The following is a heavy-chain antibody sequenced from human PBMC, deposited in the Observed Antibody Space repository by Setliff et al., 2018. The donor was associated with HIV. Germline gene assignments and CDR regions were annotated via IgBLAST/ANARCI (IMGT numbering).Heavy chain of an antibody. V-gene: IGHV3-9*01. CDR1: GFTFGDYA. D-gene: IGHD6-19*01. Sequence: SLKISCAASGFTFGDYAFHWVRQVPGKGLEWVSGISWNGGSKAYADSVKGRFSISRDNANNSLYLLMNSLRPEDTALYYCAKDAGIAVAGPFDLWGQGTLVTVSS. J-gene: IGHJ4*02. CDR3: AKDAGIAVAGPFDL. CDR2: ISWNGGSK.